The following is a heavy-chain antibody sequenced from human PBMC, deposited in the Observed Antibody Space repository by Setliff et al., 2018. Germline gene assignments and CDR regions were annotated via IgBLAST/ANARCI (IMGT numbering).Heavy chain of an antibody. CDR2: IHHSGST. V-gene: IGHV4-38-2*01. J-gene: IGHJ4*02. CDR3: AALPMEIYPIGPPHY. CDR1: GYSISGAYY. D-gene: IGHD3-3*01. Sequence: ASETLSLTCAVSGYSISGAYYWGWIRQPPGKGLEWIGNIHHSGSTYYNPSLKSRVTISLDTAKSQFSLKLTSLSAADTAVYYCAALPMEIYPIGPPHYWGQGTLVTVSS.